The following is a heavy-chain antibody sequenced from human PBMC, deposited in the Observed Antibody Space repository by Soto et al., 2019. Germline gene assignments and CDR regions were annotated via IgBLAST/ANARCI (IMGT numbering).Heavy chain of an antibody. CDR1: GFTFSDYY. D-gene: IGHD3-10*01. CDR3: ARGVRYYSSEKPANFDY. V-gene: IGHV3-11*05. J-gene: IGHJ4*02. CDR2: ISVSSTYA. Sequence: QVQLLESGGGSVKPGGSLRLSCAASGFTFSDYYMSWIRQAPGKGLECVAYISVSSTYANYADSVEGRFTISRDNAENSLFLQMNSLRADDTAVYYCARGVRYYSSEKPANFDYWGQGALVTVSS.